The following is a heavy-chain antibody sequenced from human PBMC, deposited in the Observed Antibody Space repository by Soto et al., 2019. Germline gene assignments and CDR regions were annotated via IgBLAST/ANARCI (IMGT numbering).Heavy chain of an antibody. V-gene: IGHV4-31*11. CDR2: IAYSGDT. J-gene: IGHJ5*02. D-gene: IGHD3-9*01. CDR1: GAYISGADSY. Sequence: QVHLQQSGPGLVKASETLSLSCVVSGAYISGADSYWFWIRKPPGKGLEWIGYIAYSGDTYYNPSLRRRVTISAAGSENKCSLTLKSVTAADTAVYFCARDFERSAIGPWGQGTSVTVSS. CDR3: ARDFERSAIGP.